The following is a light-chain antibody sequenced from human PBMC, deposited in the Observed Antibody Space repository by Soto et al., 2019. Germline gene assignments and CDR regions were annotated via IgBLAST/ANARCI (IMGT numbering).Light chain of an antibody. CDR3: QQYGSSPWA. CDR1: EGAASNY. Sequence: EIVLSPSRTTLSSSLGDSATLFCRAREGAASNYLAWYQQKPGRAPRLLIYTASTRATDIPDRFSGSGSGTDFTLTISRLEPEDVAVYYCQQYGSSPWAFGQGTKVDI. V-gene: IGKV3-20*01. CDR2: TAS. J-gene: IGKJ1*01.